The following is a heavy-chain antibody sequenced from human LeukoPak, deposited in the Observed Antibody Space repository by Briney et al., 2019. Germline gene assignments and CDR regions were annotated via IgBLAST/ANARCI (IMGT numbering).Heavy chain of an antibody. CDR1: GGSISRSAYY. V-gene: IGHV4-39*01. Sequence: KPSESLSLTCIVSGGSISRSAYYSGWLRQPPGNGLEWIGSISDSGSTYYSPSLKSRVTISVDTSKNQFSLELRLVTAADTAVYYCARQDIWFGELVVWGQGTTVTVSS. J-gene: IGHJ6*02. CDR2: ISDSGST. D-gene: IGHD3-10*01. CDR3: ARQDIWFGELVV.